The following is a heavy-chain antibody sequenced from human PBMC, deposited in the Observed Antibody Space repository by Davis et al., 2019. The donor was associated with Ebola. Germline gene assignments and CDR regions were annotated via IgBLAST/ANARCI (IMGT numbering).Heavy chain of an antibody. CDR3: ASAYSSGWYESVDY. V-gene: IGHV3-30-3*01. Sequence: PGGSLRLSCAASGFTFSSYAMHWVRQAPGKGLEWVAVISYDGSNKYYADSVKGRFTISRDNSKNTLYLQMNSLRVEDTAVYYCASAYSSGWYESVDYWGRGTLVTVSS. CDR2: ISYDGSNK. CDR1: GFTFSSYA. D-gene: IGHD6-19*01. J-gene: IGHJ4*02.